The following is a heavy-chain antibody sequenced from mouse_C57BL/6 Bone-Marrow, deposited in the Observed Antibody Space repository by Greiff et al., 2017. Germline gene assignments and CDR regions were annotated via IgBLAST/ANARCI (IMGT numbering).Heavy chain of an antibody. J-gene: IGHJ2*01. D-gene: IGHD4-1*01. CDR3: ARSGPLGRSFDY. CDR1: GYTFTSYW. CDR2: IYPTSGRT. Sequence: VQLQQPGAELVKPGASVKMSCKASGYTFTSYWITWVKQRPGQGLEWIGDIYPTSGRTNYTEKFKSKALLTVDTSSNTAYMQLSSLTSEDSAVFYCARSGPLGRSFDYWGQGTTLTVSS. V-gene: IGHV1-55*01.